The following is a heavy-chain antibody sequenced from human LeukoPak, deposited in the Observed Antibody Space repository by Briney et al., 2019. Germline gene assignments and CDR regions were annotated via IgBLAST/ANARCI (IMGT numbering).Heavy chain of an antibody. D-gene: IGHD6-13*01. V-gene: IGHV1-46*01. Sequence: ASVKVSCKASGYTFTSYYMHWVRQAPGQVLAWMGIINPSGGSTSYAQKFQGRVTMTRDTSTSTVYMELSSLRSEDTAVYYCARDVSQQLAFFDYWGQGTLVTVSS. J-gene: IGHJ4*02. CDR1: GYTFTSYY. CDR3: ARDVSQQLAFFDY. CDR2: INPSGGST.